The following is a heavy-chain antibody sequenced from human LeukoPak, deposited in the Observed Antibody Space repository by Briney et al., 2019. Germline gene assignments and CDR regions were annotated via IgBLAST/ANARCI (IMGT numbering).Heavy chain of an antibody. Sequence: SGGSLRLSCAASGFTFSSYAMSWVRQAPGKGLEWVSAISGSGGSTYYADSVKGRFTISRDNSKNTLYLQMNSLRAEDTAVYYCPKTTIFRVVINHYFDYWGLGNLVTGSS. CDR3: PKTTIFRVVINHYFDY. V-gene: IGHV3-23*01. CDR1: GFTFSSYA. D-gene: IGHD3-3*02. J-gene: IGHJ4*02. CDR2: ISGSGGST.